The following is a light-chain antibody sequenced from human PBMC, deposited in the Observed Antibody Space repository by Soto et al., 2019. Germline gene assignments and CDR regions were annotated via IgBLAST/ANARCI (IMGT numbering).Light chain of an antibody. Sequence: QSALTQPPSASGSPGQSVAISCTGTSSDVGGYNYVSWYQQHPGKAPKLMIYEVNKRPSGVPDRFSGSKSGNTASLTVSGLQAEDEADYYCNSFTSSNTWVFGGGTKLTVL. CDR3: NSFTSSNTWV. J-gene: IGLJ3*02. CDR2: EVN. V-gene: IGLV2-8*01. CDR1: SSDVGGYNY.